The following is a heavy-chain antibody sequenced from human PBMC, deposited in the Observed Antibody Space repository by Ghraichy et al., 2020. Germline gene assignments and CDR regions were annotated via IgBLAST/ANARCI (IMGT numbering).Heavy chain of an antibody. Sequence: ESLNISCTVSGDSLNNYYWSWIRQAPGKGLEWIGSIYHNGRTKYNPSLKSRVTMSVDTSKNQFSLSLTSVTAADTAVFYCARDQEWRASSSGFDPWAREPWSPSPQ. V-gene: IGHV4-59*01. D-gene: IGHD2-2*01. J-gene: IGHJ5*02. CDR1: GDSLNNYY. CDR2: IYHNGRT. CDR3: ARDQEWRASSSGFDP.